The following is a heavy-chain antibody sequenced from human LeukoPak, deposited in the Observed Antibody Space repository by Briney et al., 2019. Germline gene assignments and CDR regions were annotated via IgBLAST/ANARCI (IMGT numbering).Heavy chain of an antibody. CDR1: GGSISSGGYS. Sequence: PSETLSLTCAVSGGSISSGGYSWSWIRQPPGKGLEWIGYIYHSGSTYYNPSLKSRVTISVDRSKNQFSLRVNSVTAADTAVYYCTRSRVSGSYFDYHSDMDVWGQGTTVIVS. CDR3: TRSRVSGSYFDYHSDMDV. D-gene: IGHD1-26*01. V-gene: IGHV4-30-2*01. J-gene: IGHJ6*02. CDR2: IYHSGST.